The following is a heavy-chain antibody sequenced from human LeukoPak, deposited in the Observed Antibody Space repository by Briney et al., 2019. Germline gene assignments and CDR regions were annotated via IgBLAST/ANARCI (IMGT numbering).Heavy chain of an antibody. CDR2: ISSSSSYI. CDR1: GFTFSSYS. J-gene: IGHJ4*02. CDR3: ARDSDTGGLDY. Sequence: GGSLRLSCAASGFTFSSYSMNWVRQAPGKGLEWVSSISSSSSYIYYADSVKGRFTISRDNAKNSLYLQMNSLRAEDSAVYYCARDSDTGGLDYWGQGTLVTVSS. V-gene: IGHV3-21*01. D-gene: IGHD1-1*01.